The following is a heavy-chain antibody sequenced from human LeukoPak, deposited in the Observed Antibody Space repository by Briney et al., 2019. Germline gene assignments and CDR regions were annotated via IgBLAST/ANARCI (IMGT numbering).Heavy chain of an antibody. Sequence: GGSLRLSCAASGFTFSSYEMNWVRQAPGKGLEWVSYISSSGSTIYYADSVKGRFTSSRDNAKNSLYLQMNSLRAEDTAVYYCARDYYDSSGYPKVSFDYWGQGTLVTVSS. D-gene: IGHD3-22*01. J-gene: IGHJ4*02. CDR3: ARDYYDSSGYPKVSFDY. CDR1: GFTFSSYE. CDR2: ISSSGSTI. V-gene: IGHV3-48*03.